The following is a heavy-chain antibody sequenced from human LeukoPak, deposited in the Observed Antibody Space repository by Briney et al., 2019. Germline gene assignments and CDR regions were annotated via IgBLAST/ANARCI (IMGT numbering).Heavy chain of an antibody. CDR3: ARPYVTSRFDAFDI. CDR2: ISESGGST. D-gene: IGHD3-10*02. J-gene: IGHJ3*02. Sequence: RAGGSLRLSCAASGFTFSSYAMSWVRQTPGKGLEWVSAISESGGSTYYADSVKGRFTISRDNSKNTQYLQMNSLRAEDTAIYYCARPYVTSRFDAFDIWGQGTMVTVSS. V-gene: IGHV3-23*01. CDR1: GFTFSSYA.